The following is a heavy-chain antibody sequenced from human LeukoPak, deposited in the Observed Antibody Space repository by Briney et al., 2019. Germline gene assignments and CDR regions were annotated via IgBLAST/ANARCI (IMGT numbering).Heavy chain of an antibody. CDR2: ISGSGDIT. D-gene: IGHD4-23*01. J-gene: IGHJ4*02. V-gene: IGHV3-23*01. Sequence: GGSLRLSCAASGFTFSAYAMSWVRQAPGKGLEWVSAISGSGDITYYADPVKGRFTISRNNSKNTLYLQMNSLRAEDTAVYYCAKDPSTLVRGYFDYWGQGTLVTVSS. CDR3: AKDPSTLVRGYFDY. CDR1: GFTFSAYA.